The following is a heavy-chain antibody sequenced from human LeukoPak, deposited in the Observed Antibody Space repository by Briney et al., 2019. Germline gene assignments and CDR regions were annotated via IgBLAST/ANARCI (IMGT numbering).Heavy chain of an antibody. V-gene: IGHV1-2*02. D-gene: IGHD7-27*01. CDR3: ARNGGSDANDAFDI. Sequence: ASVKVSCKASGYTFTGYYMHWVRQAPGQGLEWMGWINPNSGGTNYAQKLQGRVTMTRDTSISTAYMELSRLRSDDTAVYYCARNGGSDANDAFDIWGQGTMVTVSS. CDR1: GYTFTGYY. CDR2: INPNSGGT. J-gene: IGHJ3*02.